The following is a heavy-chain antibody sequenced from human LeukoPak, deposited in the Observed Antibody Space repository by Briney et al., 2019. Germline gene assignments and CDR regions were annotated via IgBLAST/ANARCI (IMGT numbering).Heavy chain of an antibody. CDR2: IYYTGSS. CDR3: ARVSGSYVWNYIDY. Sequence: PSETMSLTCIVSGESITSYYWSWIRQPPGKGLEWIGYIYYTGSSKYNPSLKSRVTLSVDTSENQFSLTLNSVTAADTAVYYCARVSGSYVWNYIDYWGQGTLVTVSS. D-gene: IGHD1-26*01. CDR1: GESITSYY. V-gene: IGHV4-59*01. J-gene: IGHJ4*02.